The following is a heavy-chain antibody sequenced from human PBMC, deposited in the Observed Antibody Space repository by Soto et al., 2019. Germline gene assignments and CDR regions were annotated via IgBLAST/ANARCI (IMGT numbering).Heavy chain of an antibody. CDR2: ISAYNGNT. V-gene: IGHV1-18*01. D-gene: IGHD1-26*01. J-gene: IGHJ3*02. Sequence: ASVKVSCKASGYTFTSYGISWVRQAPGQGLEWMGWISAYNGNTNYAQKLQGRVTMTTDSSTSTAYMELSSLRSDDTAVYYCARDFGWELLPNAFEIWGQGTMVTVSS. CDR1: GYTFTSYG. CDR3: ARDFGWELLPNAFEI.